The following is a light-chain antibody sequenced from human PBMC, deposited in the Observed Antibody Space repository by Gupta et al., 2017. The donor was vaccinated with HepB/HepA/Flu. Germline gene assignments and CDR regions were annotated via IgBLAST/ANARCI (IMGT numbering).Light chain of an antibody. V-gene: IGLV2-14*01. CDR2: KVS. CDR3: SSYTYTMTLVV. Sequence: QSALTQPASVSGSPGQSITISCTATSSDVGDYKSVSWYQQHPGKAPKLLISKVSNRPSGVPNRFSGSKSGNTASLTIAGLQAEDEADYYCSSYTYTMTLVVFGGGTKLTVL. J-gene: IGLJ2*01. CDR1: SSDVGDYKS.